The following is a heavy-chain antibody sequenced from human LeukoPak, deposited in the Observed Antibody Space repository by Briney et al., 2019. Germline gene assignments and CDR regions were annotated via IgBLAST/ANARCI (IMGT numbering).Heavy chain of an antibody. V-gene: IGHV4-39*01. CDR3: ARGPSRASLGY. D-gene: IGHD3-10*01. J-gene: IGHJ4*02. CDR2: IYYSGST. Sequence: SETLSLTCTVSGGSISSSSYYWGWIRQPPGKGLEWIGTIYYSGSTYYNPSLKSRVTISVDTSKNQCSLKLSSVTAADTAVYYCARGPSRASLGYWGQGTLVTVSS. CDR1: GGSISSSSYY.